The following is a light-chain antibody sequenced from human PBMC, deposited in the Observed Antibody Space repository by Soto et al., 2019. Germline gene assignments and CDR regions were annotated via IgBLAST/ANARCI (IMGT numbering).Light chain of an antibody. Sequence: QSALTQPPSASGSPGQSVTISCTGTSSDVGGYNYVSWYQQNPGKAPKLMIYEVNKRPSGVPDRFSGSKSGNTASLTVSGLQAEDEPDYYCGSYAGSNIFVFGTGTKFTV. J-gene: IGLJ1*01. CDR2: EVN. V-gene: IGLV2-8*01. CDR3: GSYAGSNIFV. CDR1: SSDVGGYNY.